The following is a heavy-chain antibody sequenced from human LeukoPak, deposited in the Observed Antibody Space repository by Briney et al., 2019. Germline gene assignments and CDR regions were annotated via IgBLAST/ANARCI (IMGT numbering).Heavy chain of an antibody. CDR2: IYPGDSDT. V-gene: IGHV5-51*01. CDR1: GYSFTSYW. Sequence: GESLKISCKGSGYSFTSYWIGWVRQMLGKGLEWMGIIYPGDSDTRYSPSFQGQVTISADKSISTAYLQWSSLKASDTAMYYCARQDYYYYYGMDVWGQGTTVTVSS. J-gene: IGHJ6*02. CDR3: ARQDYYYYYGMDV.